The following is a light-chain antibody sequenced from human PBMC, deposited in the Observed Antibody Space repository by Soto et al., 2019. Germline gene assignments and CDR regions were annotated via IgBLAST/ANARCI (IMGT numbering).Light chain of an antibody. V-gene: IGLV2-8*01. CDR2: EVT. Sequence: QSALTQPPSASGSPGQSVTISCTGTSSDVGRYNSVFWYQQHPGKVPRLMIYEVTKRPSGVPDRFSASKSGNTASLTVSGLQAEDEADYYCSSYAGSNNYVFGTGTKVTVL. J-gene: IGLJ1*01. CDR1: SSDVGRYNS. CDR3: SSYAGSNNYV.